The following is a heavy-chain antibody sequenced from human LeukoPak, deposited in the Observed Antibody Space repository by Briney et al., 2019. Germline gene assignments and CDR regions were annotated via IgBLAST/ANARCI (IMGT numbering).Heavy chain of an antibody. Sequence: PSETLSLTCAVYGGSFSGYYWSWIRQPPGKGLEWIGEINHSGSTNYNPSLKSRVTISVDTSKNQFSLKLSSVTAADTAVYYCARARGGHYYGSGSYRYYFDYWGQGTLVTVSS. CDR1: GGSFSGYY. D-gene: IGHD3-10*01. V-gene: IGHV4-34*01. CDR3: ARARGGHYYGSGSYRYYFDY. CDR2: INHSGST. J-gene: IGHJ4*02.